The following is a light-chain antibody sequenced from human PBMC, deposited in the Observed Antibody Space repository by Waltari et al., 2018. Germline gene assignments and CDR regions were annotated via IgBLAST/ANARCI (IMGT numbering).Light chain of an antibody. CDR1: SGHSSNV. Sequence: QLVLTQSPSASASLGASVKLTCTLSSGHSSNVIAWLQQQPEKGPRYSMKVNSDGSHSKGDEIPDRFAATSSGTERYLTISSRQSEDEADYYCQPGGHGTGVFGGGTKLTVL. V-gene: IGLV4-69*01. CDR3: QPGGHGTGV. J-gene: IGLJ3*02. CDR2: VNSDGSH.